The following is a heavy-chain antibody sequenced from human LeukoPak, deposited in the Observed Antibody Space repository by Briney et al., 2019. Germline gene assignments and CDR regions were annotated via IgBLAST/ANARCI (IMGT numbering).Heavy chain of an antibody. CDR2: THYSGAT. D-gene: IGHD6-13*01. CDR1: GGSISSYY. V-gene: IGHV4-59*08. CDR3: ARGVAPSIAAAGTILSFDY. Sequence: SETLSLTCTVSGGSISSYYWSWLRQPPGKGLEYIGYTHYSGATNYNPSLKSRVTISVDTSKNQFSLKLSSVTAADTAVYYCARGVAPSIAAAGTILSFDYWGQGTLVTVSS. J-gene: IGHJ4*02.